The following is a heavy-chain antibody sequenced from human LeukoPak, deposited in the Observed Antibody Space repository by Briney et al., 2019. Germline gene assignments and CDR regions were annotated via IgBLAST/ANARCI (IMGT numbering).Heavy chain of an antibody. Sequence: PSETLSLTCTVSGGSISSYYWSWIRQPPGKGLEWIGRIYTSGSTNYNPSLKSRVTISVDTSKNQFSLKLSSVTAADTAVYYCARNKETGYSSILNWFDPWGQGTLVTVSS. J-gene: IGHJ5*02. D-gene: IGHD6-13*01. V-gene: IGHV4-4*08. CDR1: GGSISSYY. CDR3: ARNKETGYSSILNWFDP. CDR2: IYTSGST.